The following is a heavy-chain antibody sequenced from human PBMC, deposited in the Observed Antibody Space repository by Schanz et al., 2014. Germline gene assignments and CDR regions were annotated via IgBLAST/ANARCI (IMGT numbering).Heavy chain of an antibody. CDR3: ARGRVLES. Sequence: VQLLESGGGVVQPGRSLRLSCAASGFTFSTHAMHWVRQAPGKGLEWVALVSSDGNNDYYTDSVKGRFTISRDNAKNSLFLQMNSLRPEDTAVYYCARGRVLESWGQGTLVTVSS. CDR1: GFTFSTHA. J-gene: IGHJ5*02. V-gene: IGHV3-30*03. CDR2: VSSDGNND. D-gene: IGHD1-1*01.